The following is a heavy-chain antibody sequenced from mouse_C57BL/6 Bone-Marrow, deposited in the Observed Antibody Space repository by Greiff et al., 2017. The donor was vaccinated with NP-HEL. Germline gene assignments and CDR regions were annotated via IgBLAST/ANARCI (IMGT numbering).Heavy chain of an antibody. D-gene: IGHD1-1*02. J-gene: IGHJ4*01. CDR3: AKNHWGSKDAMDD. Sequence: VQLQQSGPGLVQPSQSLSITCTVSGFSLTSYGVHWVRQSPGKGLEWLGVIWRGGSTDYNAAFMSRLSITKDNSKSQVCFKMNSLQADDTAIYYCAKNHWGSKDAMDDWGQGTSVTVSS. CDR1: GFSLTSYG. CDR2: IWRGGST. V-gene: IGHV2-5*01.